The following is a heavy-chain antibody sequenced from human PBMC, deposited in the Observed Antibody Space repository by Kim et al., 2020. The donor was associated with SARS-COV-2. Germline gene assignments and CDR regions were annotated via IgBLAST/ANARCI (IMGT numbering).Heavy chain of an antibody. CDR2: VSAGFNT. Sequence: GGSLRLSCAVSGITVSVNYMSWVRQAPGKGLEWVSLVSAGFNTYYADSVKGRFTVSRDDSKNMLYLEMNTLRVEDTAVYYCSRPNSEKYPWAFDLWGHGT. J-gene: IGHJ3*01. D-gene: IGHD2-8*01. CDR3: SRPNSEKYPWAFDL. V-gene: IGHV3-53*01. CDR1: GITVSVNY.